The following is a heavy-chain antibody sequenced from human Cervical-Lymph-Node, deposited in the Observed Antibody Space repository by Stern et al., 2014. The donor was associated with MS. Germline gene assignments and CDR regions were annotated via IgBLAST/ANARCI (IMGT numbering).Heavy chain of an antibody. V-gene: IGHV1-69*01. D-gene: IGHD3-22*01. J-gene: IGHJ4*02. Sequence: VQLEESGAEVKKPGSSVKVSCKASGGTFSTYGISWVRQAPGQGLEWMGGNIPIFGTANYAQKFQGRVTITADESTNTAYMELSSLRSEDTAVYYCAREFNYDSSGYYFYYWGQGTLVTVSS. CDR3: AREFNYDSSGYYFYY. CDR2: NIPIFGTA. CDR1: GGTFSTYG.